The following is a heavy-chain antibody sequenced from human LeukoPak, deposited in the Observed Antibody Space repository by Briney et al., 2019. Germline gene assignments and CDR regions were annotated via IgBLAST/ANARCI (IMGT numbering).Heavy chain of an antibody. CDR1: GFTVSSNS. CDR3: ARRAGAYSHPYDY. Sequence: PGRSLRLSCTVSGFTVSSNSMSWVRQAPGKGLEWVSFIYSGTIHYSDSVKGRFTISRDNSKNTLYLQMNSLRAEDTAVYYCARRAGAYSHPYDYWGQGTLVTVSS. D-gene: IGHD4/OR15-4a*01. V-gene: IGHV3-53*01. J-gene: IGHJ4*02. CDR2: IYSGTI.